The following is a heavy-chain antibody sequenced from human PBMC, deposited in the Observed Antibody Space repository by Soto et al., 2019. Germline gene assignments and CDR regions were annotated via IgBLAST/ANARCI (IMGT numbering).Heavy chain of an antibody. CDR2: INTDGSGT. J-gene: IGHJ5*02. V-gene: IGHV3-74*01. CDR3: ASPTVWGFDP. Sequence: EVQLVESGGGLVQPGGSLRLSCAASGFTFRTYWMHWVRQVAGKGLEWVSHINTDGSGTSYADSVKGRFTISRDNAKNTLYLQMNNLIPHDTALYHSASPTVWGFDPWGQGTLVTVSS. D-gene: IGHD3-16*01. CDR1: GFTFRTYW.